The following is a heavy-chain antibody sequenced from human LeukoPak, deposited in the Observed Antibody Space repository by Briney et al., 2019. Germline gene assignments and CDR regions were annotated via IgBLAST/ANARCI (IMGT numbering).Heavy chain of an antibody. CDR3: AKDPTLRYFDWLLYTGGYFDY. J-gene: IGHJ4*02. CDR2: ISGSGGST. D-gene: IGHD3-9*01. V-gene: IGHV3-23*01. CDR1: GFTFSSYA. Sequence: GGSLRLSCAASGFTFSSYAMSWVRQAPGKGLEWVSAISGSGGSTYYADSVKGRFTSSRDNSKNTLYLQMNSLRAEDTAVYYCAKDPTLRYFDWLLYTGGYFDYWGQGTLVTVSS.